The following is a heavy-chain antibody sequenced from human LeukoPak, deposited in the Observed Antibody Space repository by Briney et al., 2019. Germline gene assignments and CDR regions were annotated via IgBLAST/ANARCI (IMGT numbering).Heavy chain of an antibody. CDR2: INHSGST. CDR3: ARGVPEYSGYDYYFDY. CDR1: GGSFSGYY. J-gene: IGHJ4*02. V-gene: IGHV4-34*01. D-gene: IGHD5-12*01. Sequence: SETLSLTCAVYGGSFSGYYWSWIRQPPGKGLEWIGEINHSGSTNYNPSLKSRVTISVDRSKNQFSLKLSSVTAADTAVYYCARGVPEYSGYDYYFDYWGQGTLVTVPS.